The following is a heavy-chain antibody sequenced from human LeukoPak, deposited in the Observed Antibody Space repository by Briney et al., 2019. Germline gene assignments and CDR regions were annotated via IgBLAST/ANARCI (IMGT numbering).Heavy chain of an antibody. V-gene: IGHV3-7*03. D-gene: IGHD4-17*01. CDR2: IKQDGSEK. CDR1: GFTFSSRDW. Sequence: SGGSLRLSCVASGFTFSSRDWMTWVRQAPGKGLEWVANIKQDGSEKNYVDSVKGRFTISRDNAKNSLYLQMNSLRAEDTALYYCARDLNGDYSFDYWGQGTLVTVSS. CDR3: ARDLNGDYSFDY. J-gene: IGHJ4*02.